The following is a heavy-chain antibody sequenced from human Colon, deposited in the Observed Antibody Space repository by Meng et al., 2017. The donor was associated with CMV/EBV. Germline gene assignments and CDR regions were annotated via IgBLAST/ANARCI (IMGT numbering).Heavy chain of an antibody. CDR1: GFSLSTTGMR. CDR2: IDWDEHK. J-gene: IGHJ6*02. V-gene: IGHV2-70D*14. Sequence: SGPTLVNPTQTLALTCTFSGFSLSTTGMRVSWIRQPPGKALEWLARIDWDEHKFHSTSLQYRLTISKDTTKNQVVLTVTNMDPVDTATYDCARVPGYYYYGIDVWGQGTMVTVSS. CDR3: ARVPGYYYYGIDV.